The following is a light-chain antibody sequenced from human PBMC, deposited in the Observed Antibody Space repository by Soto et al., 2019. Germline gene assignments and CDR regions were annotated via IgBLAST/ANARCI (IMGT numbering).Light chain of an antibody. CDR2: AGS. V-gene: IGKV1-16*02. CDR1: QDIRNY. J-gene: IGKJ5*01. Sequence: DIQMTQSPSSLSASVGDRVTITCRASQDIRNYVAWFQQKPGKAPKSLISAGSSWQSGVPSKFSGSGSGTDFTLTISSLQPEDFGTYYCQQYNSYPITFGQGTRLEIK. CDR3: QQYNSYPIT.